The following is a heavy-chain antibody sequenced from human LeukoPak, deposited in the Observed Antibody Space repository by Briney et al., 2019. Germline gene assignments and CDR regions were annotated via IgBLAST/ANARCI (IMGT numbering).Heavy chain of an antibody. CDR1: GFTFSSYG. J-gene: IGHJ4*02. CDR3: AKEGVRTSLDC. V-gene: IGHV3-30*18. Sequence: GRSLRLSCAASGFTFSSYGMHWVRQAPGKGLEWVAVISYDGSNKYYADSVKGRFTISRDNSKNTLYLQMNSLRAEDTAVYYCAKEGVRTSLDCWGQGTLVTVSS. CDR2: ISYDGSNK. D-gene: IGHD2-2*01.